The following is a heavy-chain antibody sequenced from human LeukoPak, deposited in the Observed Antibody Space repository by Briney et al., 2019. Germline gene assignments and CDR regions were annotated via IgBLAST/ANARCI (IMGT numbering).Heavy chain of an antibody. CDR2: MNPNSGST. CDR3: ARGYGSAPPFDY. D-gene: IGHD3-10*01. V-gene: IGHV1-8*01. J-gene: IGHJ4*02. Sequence: ASVKVSCKTSGYTFTTYDINWVRQASGQGPEWMGWMNPNSGSTGYAQKFQGRVTMTRNPSTSTAYMESSGLRSEDTAVYYCARGYGSAPPFDYWGQGTLVTVSS. CDR1: GYTFTTYD.